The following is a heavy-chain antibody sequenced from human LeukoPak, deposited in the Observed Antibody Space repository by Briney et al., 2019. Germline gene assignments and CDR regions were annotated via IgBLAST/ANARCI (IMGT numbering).Heavy chain of an antibody. D-gene: IGHD2-8*01. Sequence: SETLSLTCTVSGGSISSYYWSWIRQPPGKGLEWIGYIYTSGSTTYNPSLKSRVTISVDTSKNQFSLKLSSVTAADTAVYYCARHRSDIVLRPWYFDYWGQGTLVTVSS. J-gene: IGHJ4*02. CDR1: GGSISSYY. V-gene: IGHV4-4*09. CDR3: ARHRSDIVLRPWYFDY. CDR2: IYTSGST.